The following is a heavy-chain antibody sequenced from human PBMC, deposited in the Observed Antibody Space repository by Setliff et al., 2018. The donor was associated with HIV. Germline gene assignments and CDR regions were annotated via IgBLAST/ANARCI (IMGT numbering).Heavy chain of an antibody. CDR3: ARSRRYNDSSGYYPGAFDI. CDR1: GGSISSHY. Sequence: SETLSLTCTVSGGSISSHYWSWIRQPPGKGLEWVGNVDYTGSTYYNPSLKSRVTISADTSKNQFSLKLSSVTAADTAVYYCARSRRYNDSSGYYPGAFDIWGQGTVVTVSS. V-gene: IGHV4-59*08. D-gene: IGHD3-22*01. J-gene: IGHJ3*02. CDR2: VDYTGST.